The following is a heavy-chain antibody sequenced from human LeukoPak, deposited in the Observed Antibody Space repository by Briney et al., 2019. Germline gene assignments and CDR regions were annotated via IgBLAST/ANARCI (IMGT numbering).Heavy chain of an antibody. Sequence: GASVKVSCKPSGYTFTGYYMHWVRPAPGQGLEWMGWVNPNSGGTNYAQKFQGRVTMSRDTSISTAYMELSRLRSDDTAVYYCARDLSLLWFGELKGSGDYWGQGTLVTVSS. V-gene: IGHV1-2*02. CDR3: ARDLSLLWFGELKGSGDY. CDR2: VNPNSGGT. J-gene: IGHJ4*02. CDR1: GYTFTGYY. D-gene: IGHD3-10*01.